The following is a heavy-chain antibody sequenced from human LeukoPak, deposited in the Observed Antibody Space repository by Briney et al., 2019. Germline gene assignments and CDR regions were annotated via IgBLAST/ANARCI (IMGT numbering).Heavy chain of an antibody. V-gene: IGHV1-8*02. CDR2: VNPNSGNT. Sequence: ASVKVSCKASGYAFTGYYMHWVRQAPGQGLEWMGWVNPNSGNTDYAQRFQGRVTMTRNTSISTAYMELRSLRSEDTAVYYCARDLFDYWGQGTLVTVSS. J-gene: IGHJ4*02. CDR1: GYAFTGYY. CDR3: ARDLFDY.